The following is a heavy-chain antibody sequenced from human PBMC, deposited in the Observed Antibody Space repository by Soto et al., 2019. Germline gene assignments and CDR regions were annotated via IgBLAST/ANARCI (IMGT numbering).Heavy chain of an antibody. CDR1: GGSISSYY. D-gene: IGHD3-22*01. CDR2: IYYSGST. Sequence: PSETLSLTCTVSGGSISSYYWSWIRQPPGKGLEWIGYIYYSGSTNYNPSLKSRVTISVDTSKSQFSLKLSSVTAADTAVYYCARNYYDSSGYYYRVVDYWGQGTLVTVSS. CDR3: ARNYYDSSGYYYRVVDY. V-gene: IGHV4-59*01. J-gene: IGHJ4*02.